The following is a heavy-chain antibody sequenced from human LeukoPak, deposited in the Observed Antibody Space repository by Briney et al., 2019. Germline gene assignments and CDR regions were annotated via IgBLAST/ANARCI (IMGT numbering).Heavy chain of an antibody. D-gene: IGHD6-13*01. Sequence: ASVKVSFKASGYTFTSYGISWVRQPPGQGLEWMGCISAYNGNTNYAQKLQGRVTMTTDTSTSTAYMELRSLRSDDTAVYYCARDKKGSSWYHFDNWGQGTLVTVSS. CDR3: ARDKKGSSWYHFDN. V-gene: IGHV1-18*01. CDR1: GYTFTSYG. J-gene: IGHJ4*02. CDR2: ISAYNGNT.